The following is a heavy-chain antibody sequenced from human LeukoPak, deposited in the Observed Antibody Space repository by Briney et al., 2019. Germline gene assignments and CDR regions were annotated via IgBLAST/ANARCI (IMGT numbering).Heavy chain of an antibody. J-gene: IGHJ3*02. D-gene: IGHD1-26*01. CDR1: GGSISSSSYY. CDR2: IYHSGST. Sequence: KSSETLSLTCTVSGGSISSSSYYWGWIRQPPGKGLEWIGNIYHSGSTYYNPSLKSRVTISVDTSKNQFSLKLSSVTAADSAMYYCARYSGSYPPVIWGQGTVVTVSS. CDR3: ARYSGSYPPVI. V-gene: IGHV4-39*07.